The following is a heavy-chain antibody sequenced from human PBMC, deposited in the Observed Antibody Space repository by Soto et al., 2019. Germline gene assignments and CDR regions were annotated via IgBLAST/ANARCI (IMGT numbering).Heavy chain of an antibody. CDR2: ISSSGSTI. Sequence: PGGSLRLSCAASGFTFSDYYMSRIRQAPGKGLEWVSYISSSGSTIYYADSVKGRFTISRDNAKNSLYLQMNSLRAEDTAVYYCARRSQYCTNGVCYTGNYYYGVDVWGQGTTVTVSS. CDR1: GFTFSDYY. CDR3: ARRSQYCTNGVCYTGNYYYGVDV. D-gene: IGHD2-8*01. J-gene: IGHJ6*02. V-gene: IGHV3-11*01.